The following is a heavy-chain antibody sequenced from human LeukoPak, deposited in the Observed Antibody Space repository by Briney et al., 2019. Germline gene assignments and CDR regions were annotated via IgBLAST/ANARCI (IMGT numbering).Heavy chain of an antibody. CDR3: AKDPSGRWSGTYVDY. V-gene: IGHV3-30*02. J-gene: IGHJ4*02. D-gene: IGHD3-3*01. CDR2: IRYDGSNK. CDR1: GFTFSSYG. Sequence: GGSLRLSCAAPGFTFSSYGMHWVRQAPGKGLEWVTVIRYDGSNKYYADSVKGRFTISRDNSKTTLYLQMNSLRVEDTAVYYCAKDPSGRWSGTYVDYWGQGTLVTVSS.